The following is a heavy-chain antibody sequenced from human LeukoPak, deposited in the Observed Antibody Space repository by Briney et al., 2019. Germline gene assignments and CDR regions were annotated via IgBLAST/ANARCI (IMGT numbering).Heavy chain of an antibody. D-gene: IGHD3-9*01. CDR2: INPNSGGT. Sequence: ASVKVSCKASGYTFTGYYMHWVRQAPGQGLEWMGWINPNSGGTNYAQKFQGRVTMTRDTSISTAYMELSRLRSDDTAVYYCARGSSLRYFDWLFPGYYFDYWGQGTLVTVSS. CDR1: GYTFTGYY. V-gene: IGHV1-2*02. CDR3: ARGSSLRYFDWLFPGYYFDY. J-gene: IGHJ4*02.